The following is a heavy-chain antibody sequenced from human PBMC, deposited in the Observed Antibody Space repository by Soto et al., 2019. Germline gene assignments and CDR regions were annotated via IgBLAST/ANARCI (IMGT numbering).Heavy chain of an antibody. V-gene: IGHV1-18*01. Sequence: ASVKVSCKASGYTFSRYGIMWVRQAPGQGLEWMGWISAYNGNTSYAQKLQGRVTMTTDTSTSTAYMELRSLRSDDTAVYYCAREPHSYGYNYYYYYGMDVWGQGTTVTVSS. D-gene: IGHD5-18*01. CDR1: GYTFSRYG. CDR2: ISAYNGNT. CDR3: AREPHSYGYNYYYYYGMDV. J-gene: IGHJ6*02.